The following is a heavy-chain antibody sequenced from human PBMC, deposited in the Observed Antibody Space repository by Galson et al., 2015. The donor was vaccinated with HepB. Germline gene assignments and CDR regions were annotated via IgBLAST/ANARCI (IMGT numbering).Heavy chain of an antibody. D-gene: IGHD2-8*01. V-gene: IGHV3-21*01. Sequence: SLRLSCAASGFTFSRYTMNWVRQAPGKGLEWVSSISSSSSHIYHIDSVRGRFTISRDNAKSSLFLQMDSLRVEDTANYYCARNGHAEVGIDYWGQGSLVSVSS. J-gene: IGHJ4*02. CDR3: ARNGHAEVGIDY. CDR2: ISSSSSHI. CDR1: GFTFSRYT.